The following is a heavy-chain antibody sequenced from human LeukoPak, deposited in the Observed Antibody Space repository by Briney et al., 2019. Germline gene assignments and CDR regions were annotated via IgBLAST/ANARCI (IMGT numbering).Heavy chain of an antibody. CDR3: ARDAPRGYSYGPHYFDY. V-gene: IGHV3-48*03. J-gene: IGHJ4*02. CDR1: GFTFSSYE. CDR2: ISSSGSTI. Sequence: GGSLRLSCAASGFTFSSYEMNWVRQAPGKGLEWVSYISSSGSTIYYADSVKGRFTISRDNAKNSLYLQMNSLRAEDTAVYYCARDAPRGYSYGPHYFDYWGQGTLVTVSS. D-gene: IGHD5-18*01.